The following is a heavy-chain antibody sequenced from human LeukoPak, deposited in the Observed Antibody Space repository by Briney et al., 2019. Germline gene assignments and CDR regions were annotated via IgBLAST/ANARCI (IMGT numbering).Heavy chain of an antibody. V-gene: IGHV3-23*01. CDR1: GFTFSSYA. Sequence: GGSLRLSCAASGFTFSSYAMSWVRQAPGKGLEWVSAISGSGGSTYYADSVKGRFTISRDNSKNTLYLQMNSLRAEDTAVYYCASGPGYYDSSGYYSYWGQGTLVTVSS. D-gene: IGHD3-22*01. CDR2: ISGSGGST. CDR3: ASGPGYYDSSGYYSY. J-gene: IGHJ4*02.